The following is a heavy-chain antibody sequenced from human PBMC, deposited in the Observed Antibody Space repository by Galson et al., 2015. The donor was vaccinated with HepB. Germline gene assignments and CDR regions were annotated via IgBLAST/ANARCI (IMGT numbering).Heavy chain of an antibody. CDR2: IYYSGST. Sequence: ETLSLTCTVSGGSINSYCWSWIRQPPGKGLEWIGYIYYSGSTNYNPSLKSRVTIPEDTSKSQVSLTLSSVTAADTAVYYCARGRYFDILTGSGGFDFWGQGTLVTVSS. CDR3: ARGRYFDILTGSGGFDF. CDR1: GGSINSYC. V-gene: IGHV4-59*01. D-gene: IGHD3-9*01. J-gene: IGHJ4*02.